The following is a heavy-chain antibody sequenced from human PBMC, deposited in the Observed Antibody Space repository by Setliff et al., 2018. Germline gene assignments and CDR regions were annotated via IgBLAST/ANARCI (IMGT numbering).Heavy chain of an antibody. CDR3: ATSGFCSAGSCYSFDD. V-gene: IGHV4-34*01. CDR1: GGGGSFSAYY. Sequence: PSETLSLTCGVSGGGGSFSAYYWSWIRQPPGKGLEWIGEISPGGSTIYNPSLRSRVTMSVDTAKNRFPLNLTSVTAADTAVYYCATSGFCSAGSCYSFDDWGQGARVTVSS. CDR2: ISPGGST. J-gene: IGHJ4*02. D-gene: IGHD6-19*01.